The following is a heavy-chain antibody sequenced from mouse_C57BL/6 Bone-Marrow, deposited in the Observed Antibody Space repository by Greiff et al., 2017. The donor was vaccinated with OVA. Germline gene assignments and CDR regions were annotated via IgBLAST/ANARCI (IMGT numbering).Heavy chain of an antibody. D-gene: IGHD1-1*01. CDR1: GYTFTSYR. V-gene: IGHV1-69*01. Sequence: QVQLQQPGAELVMPGASVKLSCKASGYTFTSYRMHWVKQRPGQGLEWIGEIDPSDSYTNYNQKFKGKSTLTVDKSSSTAYMQLSSLTSEDSAVYYCARGGTTVAAGGWFAYWGQGTLVTVSA. J-gene: IGHJ3*01. CDR2: IDPSDSYT. CDR3: ARGGTTVAAGGWFAY.